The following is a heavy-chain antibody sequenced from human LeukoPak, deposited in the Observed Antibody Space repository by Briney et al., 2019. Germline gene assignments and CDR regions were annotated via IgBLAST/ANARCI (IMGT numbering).Heavy chain of an antibody. CDR2: ISTYNGNT. V-gene: IGHV1-18*01. Sequence: APVKVSCKASGYTFTTYAICWVRQAPGQGLEWMGWISTYNGNTNYAQNLQGRVTMTTETSTNTVYMELSSLRSEDTAIYYCARARGSGSYYGHDYYYYHYMDVWGKGTTVTVSS. CDR1: GYTFTTYA. J-gene: IGHJ6*03. D-gene: IGHD3-10*01. CDR3: ARARGSGSYYGHDYYYYHYMDV.